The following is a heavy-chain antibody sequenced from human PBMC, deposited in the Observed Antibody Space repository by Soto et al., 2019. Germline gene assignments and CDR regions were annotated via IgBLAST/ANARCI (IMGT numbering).Heavy chain of an antibody. D-gene: IGHD6-19*01. V-gene: IGHV5-10-1*01. CDR1: GYSFTSYW. CDR2: IDPSDSYT. J-gene: IGHJ6*02. Sequence: RRGSLKISCKGSGYSFTSYWISWVRQMPGKGLEWMGRIDPSDSYTNYSPSFQGHVTISADKSISTAYLQWSSLKASDTAMYYCARGAGISPSHYYYGMDVWGQGTTVTVSS. CDR3: ARGAGISPSHYYYGMDV.